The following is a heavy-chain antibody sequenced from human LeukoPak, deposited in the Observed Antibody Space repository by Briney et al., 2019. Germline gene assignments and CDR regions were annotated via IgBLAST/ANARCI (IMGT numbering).Heavy chain of an antibody. Sequence: SETLSLTCTVSGGPVNSYYWSWIRQPPGKGLEWIGYIYYSGNTNYNPSLESRVTISVDTSKNQFSLKLKSLTVADTAVYYCARDRSGSGSYYYFDPWGQGTLVTVSS. CDR2: IYYSGNT. CDR3: ARDRSGSGSYYYFDP. CDR1: GGPVNSYY. J-gene: IGHJ5*02. V-gene: IGHV4-59*02. D-gene: IGHD1-26*01.